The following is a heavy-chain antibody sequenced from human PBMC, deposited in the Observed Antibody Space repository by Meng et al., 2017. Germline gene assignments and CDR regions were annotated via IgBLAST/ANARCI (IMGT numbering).Heavy chain of an antibody. J-gene: IGHJ4*02. Sequence: QVQVLERGGDVFPPGRSLQLSCAASGFIFSNYEMHWVRQAPGKGLEWVACITKDGSRKYYLGSVRGRFTISRDNSKNTLYLEMNSLRSEDTALYYCARDFDYWGQGTLVTVSS. CDR3: ARDFDY. CDR2: ITKDGSRK. CDR1: GFIFSNYE. V-gene: IGHV3-30*16.